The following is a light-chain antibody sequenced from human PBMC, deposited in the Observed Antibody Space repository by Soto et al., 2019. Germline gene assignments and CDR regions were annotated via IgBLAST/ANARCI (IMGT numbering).Light chain of an antibody. J-gene: IGLJ1*01. CDR2: EVS. V-gene: IGLV2-14*01. Sequence: QSVLTQPASVSGSPGQSITISCTGTNSDVGYYNYVSWFQQHPGKAPKLMIYEVSNRPSGVSNRFSGSKSGNTASLTISGLQAEDEADYYCSSYTSSRAYVFGIGTKVTVL. CDR3: SSYTSSRAYV. CDR1: NSDVGYYNY.